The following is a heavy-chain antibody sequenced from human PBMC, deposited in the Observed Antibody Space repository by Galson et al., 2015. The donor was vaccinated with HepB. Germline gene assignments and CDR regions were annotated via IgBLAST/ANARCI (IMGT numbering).Heavy chain of an antibody. J-gene: IGHJ6*02. CDR1: GGTFSSYA. V-gene: IGHV1-69*13. CDR3: ARVFTYYYGSGSYYSPDYYYYGMDV. CDR2: IIPIFGTA. Sequence: SVKVSCKASGGTFSSYAISWVRQAPGQGLEWMGGIIPIFGTANYAQKFQGRVTITADESTSTAYMELSSLRSEDTAVYYCARVFTYYYGSGSYYSPDYYYYGMDVWGQGTTVTVSS. D-gene: IGHD3-10*01.